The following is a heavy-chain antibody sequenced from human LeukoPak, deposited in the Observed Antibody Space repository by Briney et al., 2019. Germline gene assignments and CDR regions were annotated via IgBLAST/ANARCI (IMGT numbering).Heavy chain of an antibody. J-gene: IGHJ4*02. CDR1: RYPFRSCE. Sequence: PWGSLTLSCALSRYPFRSCERHGVRGARDKGGERVAVISYDGSNKYYADSVKGRFTISIDNSKNTLYLQMNILRSEDTAVYSCARGSAGDGYNWLCYFYYWDQGPLVAVSS. D-gene: IGHD5-24*01. CDR2: ISYDGSNK. V-gene: IGHV3-30*03. CDR3: ARGSAGDGYNWLCYFYY.